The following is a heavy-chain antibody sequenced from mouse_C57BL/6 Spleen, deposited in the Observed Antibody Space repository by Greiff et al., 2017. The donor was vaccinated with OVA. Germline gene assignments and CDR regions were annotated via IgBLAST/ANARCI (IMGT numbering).Heavy chain of an antibody. D-gene: IGHD1-1*01. CDR3: ARSHYGSSLYYAMDY. V-gene: IGHV1-55*01. Sequence: VQLQQPGAELVKPGASVKMSCKASGYTFTSYWITWVKQRPGQGLEWIGDIYPGSGSTNYNEKFKSKATLTVDTSSSTAYMQLSSLTSEDSAVYYCARSHYGSSLYYAMDYWGQGTSVTVSS. CDR1: GYTFTSYW. J-gene: IGHJ4*01. CDR2: IYPGSGST.